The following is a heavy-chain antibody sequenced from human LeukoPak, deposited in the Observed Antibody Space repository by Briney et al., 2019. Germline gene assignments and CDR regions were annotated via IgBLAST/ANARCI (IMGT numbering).Heavy chain of an antibody. V-gene: IGHV3-74*01. Sequence: GGSLRLSCAASGFTFSSHWMHWVRQAPGKGLVWVSRITPDGSGTSYADSVKGRFTISRDNAKNTLNLQMNSLRAEDTAVYYCARVGSSSLDYWGQGILVTVSS. CDR3: ARVGSSSLDY. CDR1: GFTFSSHW. J-gene: IGHJ4*02. CDR2: ITPDGSGT. D-gene: IGHD3-10*01.